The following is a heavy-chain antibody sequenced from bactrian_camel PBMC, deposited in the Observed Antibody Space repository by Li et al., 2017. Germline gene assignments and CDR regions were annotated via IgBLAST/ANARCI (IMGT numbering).Heavy chain of an antibody. CDR3: AAFCSGGYWSFKY. D-gene: IGHD2*01. J-gene: IGHJ4*01. V-gene: IGHV3S6*01. CDR2: IYTSSGGT. Sequence: VQLVESGGGSVQAGGSLRLSCSAAGYTPRFYCMGWFRQEPGKEREGVAGIYTSSGGTYYADSVKGRFTISRDNAANTLTLEMNSLKPEDTAMYYCAAFCSGGYWSFKYWGQGTQVTVS. CDR1: GYTPRFYC.